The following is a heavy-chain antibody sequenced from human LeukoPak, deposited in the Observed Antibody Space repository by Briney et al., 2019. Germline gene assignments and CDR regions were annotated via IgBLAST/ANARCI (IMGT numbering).Heavy chain of an antibody. J-gene: IGHJ4*02. V-gene: IGHV3-30*02. Sequence: GGSLRLSCAASGFTFSSYGMHWVRQAPGKGLEWVAFIRYDGSNKYYADSVKGRFTISRDNSKNTLYLQMNSLRAGDTAVYYCAKDHRSGWYFEAWGQGTLVTVSS. D-gene: IGHD6-19*01. CDR3: AKDHRSGWYFEA. CDR1: GFTFSSYG. CDR2: IRYDGSNK.